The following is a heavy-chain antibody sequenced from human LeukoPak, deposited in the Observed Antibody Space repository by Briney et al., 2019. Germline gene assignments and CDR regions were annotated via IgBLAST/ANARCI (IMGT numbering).Heavy chain of an antibody. Sequence: SETLSLTCTVSGGSISSYYWGWIRQPPGKGLEWTGSIDHSGSTYYNPSLKSRITISVDTSKNQFSLKLSSVTAADTAVYYCAREDYDDSGGWYFDLWGRGTLVTVSS. CDR3: AREDYDDSGGWYFDL. J-gene: IGHJ2*01. V-gene: IGHV4-39*07. CDR1: GGSISSYY. D-gene: IGHD3-3*01. CDR2: IDHSGST.